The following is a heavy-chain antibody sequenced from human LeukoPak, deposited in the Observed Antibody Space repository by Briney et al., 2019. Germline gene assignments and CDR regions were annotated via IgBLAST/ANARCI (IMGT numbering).Heavy chain of an antibody. CDR1: GGSISSYY. J-gene: IGHJ5*02. V-gene: IGHV4-4*07. Sequence: SETLSLTCTVSGGSISSYYWSWIRQPAGKGLEWIGRIYTSGSTNYNPSLKSRVTMSVDTSKNQFSLKLSSVTAADTAVYYCARAGITIFGVVTYGNDWFDPWGQGTLVTVSS. D-gene: IGHD3-3*01. CDR3: ARAGITIFGVVTYGNDWFDP. CDR2: IYTSGST.